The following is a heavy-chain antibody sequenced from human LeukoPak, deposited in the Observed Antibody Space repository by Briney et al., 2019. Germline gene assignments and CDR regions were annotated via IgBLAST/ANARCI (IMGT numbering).Heavy chain of an antibody. CDR1: GFTFISYG. Sequence: GGSLRLSCEASGFTFISYGVHWVRQAPGKGLEWVGVISYDGGHQYYADSVKGRFTISRDNSKNTLYLQMNSLRAEDTAVYYCARDPQEDDILSGADYWGQGTLVTVSS. J-gene: IGHJ4*02. D-gene: IGHD3-9*01. CDR2: ISYDGGHQ. V-gene: IGHV3-30*03. CDR3: ARDPQEDDILSGADY.